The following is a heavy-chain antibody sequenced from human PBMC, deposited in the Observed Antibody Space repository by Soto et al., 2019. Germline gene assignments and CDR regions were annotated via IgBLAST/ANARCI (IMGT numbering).Heavy chain of an antibody. D-gene: IGHD5-12*01. CDR3: ARGGGSSGYDSLDY. V-gene: IGHV1-3*01. J-gene: IGHJ4*02. Sequence: NFQGRVTITRDTSATTTYMELSSLRSEDTAVYYCARGGGSSGYDSLDYWGQGTLVTVSS.